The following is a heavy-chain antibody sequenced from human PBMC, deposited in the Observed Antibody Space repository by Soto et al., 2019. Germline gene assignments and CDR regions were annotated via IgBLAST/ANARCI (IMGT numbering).Heavy chain of an antibody. Sequence: HPGGSLRLSCAASGFTFSSSAMHWVRQTPGKGLEWVAVISYDGSNKYYADSVKGRFAISRDDSKNTLYLQMNSLRAEDTAVYYCARDTKYDFWSGYLLGSFDYWGQGSPVTVSS. CDR3: ARDTKYDFWSGYLLGSFDY. J-gene: IGHJ4*02. CDR1: GFTFSSSA. CDR2: ISYDGSNK. V-gene: IGHV3-30*09. D-gene: IGHD3-3*01.